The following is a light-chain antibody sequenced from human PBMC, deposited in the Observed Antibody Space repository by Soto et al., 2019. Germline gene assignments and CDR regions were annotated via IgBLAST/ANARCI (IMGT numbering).Light chain of an antibody. CDR3: CSYAGSYTLGV. CDR2: DVS. Sequence: QSVLTQPRSVSGSPGQSVTISCTGTSSDVGGYNYVSWYQQHPGKAPKLMIYDVSKRPSGVPDRFSGSKSGNTASLTISGLQAEDEADYYRCSYAGSYTLGVFGGGTKVTVL. CDR1: SSDVGGYNY. J-gene: IGLJ2*01. V-gene: IGLV2-11*01.